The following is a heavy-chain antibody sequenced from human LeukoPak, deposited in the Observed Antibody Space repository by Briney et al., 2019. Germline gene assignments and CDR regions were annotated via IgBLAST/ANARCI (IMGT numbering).Heavy chain of an antibody. Sequence: VASVKVSCKASGGTFSSYAISWVRQAPGQGLECMGRIIPILGIANYAQKFQGRVTITADKSTSTAYMELSSLRSEDTAVYYCARVSDGDTPRGLSTGYYYYGMDVWGQGTTVTVSS. CDR1: GGTFSSYA. CDR2: IIPILGIA. D-gene: IGHD5-24*01. CDR3: ARVSDGDTPRGLSTGYYYYGMDV. V-gene: IGHV1-69*04. J-gene: IGHJ6*02.